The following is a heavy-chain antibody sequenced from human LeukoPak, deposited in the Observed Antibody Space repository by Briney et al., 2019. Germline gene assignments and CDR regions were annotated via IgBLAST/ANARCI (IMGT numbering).Heavy chain of an antibody. D-gene: IGHD6-19*01. Sequence: ASVKVSCKASGYTFTCYVISWVRQAPGQGLEWMGWISGYDGNTKYAQKFQGRVTMTTDTFTSTAYMELRNLTSDDTAVFYCARGAQWLVPWGQGTLVTVSS. V-gene: IGHV1-18*01. CDR3: ARGAQWLVP. CDR1: GYTFTCYV. CDR2: ISGYDGNT. J-gene: IGHJ5*02.